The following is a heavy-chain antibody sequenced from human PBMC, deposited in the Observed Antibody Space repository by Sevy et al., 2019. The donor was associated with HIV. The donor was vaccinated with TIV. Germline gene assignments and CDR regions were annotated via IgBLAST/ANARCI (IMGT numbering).Heavy chain of an antibody. CDR3: VKDLTVTTSEGDFHYGMDV. CDR2: INWNSGKV. J-gene: IGHJ6*02. CDR1: GFMFDDFA. Sequence: GGSLRLSCTASGFMFDDFAMHWVRQRPGKGLEWVSTINWNSGKVDYVDSVKGRFSVSRDNAKSSLFIEMTSLRGEDTALYYCVKDLTVTTSEGDFHYGMDVWGQWTTVTVSS. D-gene: IGHD4-4*01. V-gene: IGHV3-9*01.